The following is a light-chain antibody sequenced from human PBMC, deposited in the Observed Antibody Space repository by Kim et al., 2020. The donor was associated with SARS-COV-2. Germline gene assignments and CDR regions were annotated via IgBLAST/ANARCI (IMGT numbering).Light chain of an antibody. CDR3: QAWDSSTVV. V-gene: IGLV3-1*01. J-gene: IGLJ2*01. Sequence: SVSPGQTDSITCSGDKLGDKYACWYQQTPGQSPVLVIYQDSKRPSGIPERFSGSNSGNTATLTISGTQAMDEADYYCQAWDSSTVVFGGGTQLTVL. CDR2: QDS. CDR1: KLGDKY.